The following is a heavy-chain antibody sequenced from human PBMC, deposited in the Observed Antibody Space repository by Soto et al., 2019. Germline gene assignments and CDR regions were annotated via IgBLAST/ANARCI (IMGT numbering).Heavy chain of an antibody. CDR3: VQGASTAHQPLDS. CDR1: GFIFRNFG. V-gene: IGHV3-30*03. Sequence: ESGGGVVQPGRSLRLSCAASGFIFRNFGMHWVRRAPGKGLEWVATISGDGNDKYYPDSMKGRFTISRDNFNNTLYLQLNSLRPDDTAVYHCVQGASTAHQPLDSWGQGVLVTVSS. J-gene: IGHJ4*02. D-gene: IGHD1-26*01. CDR2: ISGDGNDK.